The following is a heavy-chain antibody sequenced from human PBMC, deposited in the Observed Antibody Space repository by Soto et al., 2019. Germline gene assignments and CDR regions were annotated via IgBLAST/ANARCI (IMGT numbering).Heavy chain of an antibody. J-gene: IGHJ4*02. Sequence: EVQLVESGGGLIHPGGSLRLSCAASGLTVSGNYMGWVRQAPGKGLEWVSGIYSDGSTIYADSVKDRFTIFRDNSKNTLYLQMNSLRAEDTAVYHCARASSRWGSEAAYWGQGTLVTVSS. CDR1: GLTVSGNY. V-gene: IGHV3-53*01. CDR2: IYSDGST. D-gene: IGHD7-27*01. CDR3: ARASSRWGSEAAY.